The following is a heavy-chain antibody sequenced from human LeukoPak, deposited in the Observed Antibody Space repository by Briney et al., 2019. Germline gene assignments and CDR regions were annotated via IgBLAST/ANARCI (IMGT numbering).Heavy chain of an antibody. CDR2: IYTSGST. J-gene: IGHJ4*02. V-gene: IGHV4-61*02. D-gene: IGHD3/OR15-3a*01. CDR1: GGSISSGSYY. Sequence: SETLSLTCTVSGGSISSGSYYWSWIRQPAGKGLEWIGRIYTSGSTNYNPSLKSRVTISVDTSKNQFSLKLSSVTAADTAVYYCASSGGLVGLPIFDYWGQGTLVTVSS. CDR3: ASSGGLVGLPIFDY.